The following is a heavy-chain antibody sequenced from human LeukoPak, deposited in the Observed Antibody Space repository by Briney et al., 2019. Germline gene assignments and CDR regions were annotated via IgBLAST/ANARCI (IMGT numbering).Heavy chain of an antibody. V-gene: IGHV3-74*01. J-gene: IGHJ5*02. CDR2: INSDGINT. CDR1: GFTFSNYW. Sequence: GSLRLSCAASGFTFSNYWMHWVRQAPGKGLVWVSRINSDGINTSYADSVKGRFTISRDNAKNTLNLQMNSLRAEDTAVYYCARDLGQYYDTSDNWFDPWGQGTLVTVSS. D-gene: IGHD3-22*01. CDR3: ARDLGQYYDTSDNWFDP.